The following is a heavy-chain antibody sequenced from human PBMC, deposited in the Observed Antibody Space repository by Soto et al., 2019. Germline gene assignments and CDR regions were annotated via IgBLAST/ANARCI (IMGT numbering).Heavy chain of an antibody. V-gene: IGHV3-30*04. CDR3: ARYWLRRDDILTPSWNFNL. CDR1: GFNFTYNA. CDR2: ISFNGRKK. D-gene: IGHD3-9*01. J-gene: IGHJ2*01. Sequence: QVQLVESGGGVVRPGKSLRLSCEASGFNFTYNAMHWVRQAPGKGLEWVAVISFNGRKKFYARSVKGRFTISRDNSKNTLYLQINNLRPGDTAVYYCARYWLRRDDILTPSWNFNLWGQGTLVTAS.